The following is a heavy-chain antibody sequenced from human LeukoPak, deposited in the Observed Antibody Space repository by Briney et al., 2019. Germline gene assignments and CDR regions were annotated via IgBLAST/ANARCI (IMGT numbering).Heavy chain of an antibody. Sequence: GRSLRLSCAASGFTFSSYAMHWVRQAPGKGLEWVAVISYDGSNKYYADSVKGRFTISRDNSKNTLYLQMNSLRAEDTAVYYCARDRGGIYYYYYYGMDVWGQGTTVTVSS. D-gene: IGHD4-23*01. V-gene: IGHV3-30*04. J-gene: IGHJ6*02. CDR2: ISYDGSNK. CDR1: GFTFSSYA. CDR3: ARDRGGIYYYYYYGMDV.